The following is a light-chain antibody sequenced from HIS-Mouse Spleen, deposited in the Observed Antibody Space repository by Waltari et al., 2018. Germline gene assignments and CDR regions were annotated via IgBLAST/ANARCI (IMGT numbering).Light chain of an antibody. Sequence: QSALTQPRSVSGSPGQSVTIPCTRTSSDVGGYNYVPWYQQHPGKAPKLMIYDVSKRPSGVPDRFSGSKSGNTASLTISGLQAEDEADYYCCSYAGSYTYVFGTGTKVTVL. CDR3: CSYAGSYTYV. J-gene: IGLJ1*01. CDR2: DVS. V-gene: IGLV2-11*01. CDR1: SSDVGGYNY.